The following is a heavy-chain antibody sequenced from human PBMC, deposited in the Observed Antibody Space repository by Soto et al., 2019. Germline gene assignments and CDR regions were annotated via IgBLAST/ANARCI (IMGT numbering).Heavy chain of an antibody. V-gene: IGHV3-33*01. D-gene: IGHD3-3*01. Sequence: PGGSLRLSCAASGFTFSSYGMHWVRQAPGKGLEWVAVIWYDGSNKYYADSVKGRFTISRDNSKNTLYLQMNSLRAEDTAVYYCARRGHDFWSGYNDDAFDIWGQGTMVTVPS. J-gene: IGHJ3*02. CDR1: GFTFSSYG. CDR2: IWYDGSNK. CDR3: ARRGHDFWSGYNDDAFDI.